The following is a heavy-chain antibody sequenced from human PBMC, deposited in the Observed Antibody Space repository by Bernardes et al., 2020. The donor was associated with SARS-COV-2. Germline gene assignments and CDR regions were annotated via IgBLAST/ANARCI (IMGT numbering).Heavy chain of an antibody. V-gene: IGHV4-59*01. CDR1: GGTISNTY. CDR2: IYYSGST. CDR3: ARDRGKLDSLDY. D-gene: IGHD3-16*01. Sequence: SETLSLTCTVSGGTISNTYWSWIRKPPGRGLEWIGYIYYSGSTNYNPSLESRVTMSVDTSKNQFSLNLRSVSAADTAVYYCARDRGKLDSLDYWGQGTLVTVSS. J-gene: IGHJ4*02.